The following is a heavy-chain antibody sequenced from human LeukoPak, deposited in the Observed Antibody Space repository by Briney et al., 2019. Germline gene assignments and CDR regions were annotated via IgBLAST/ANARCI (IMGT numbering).Heavy chain of an antibody. V-gene: IGHV1-69*13. CDR2: IIPIFGTA. CDR3: ARARIASVLRFLEWPPLDY. CDR1: GGTFSSYA. D-gene: IGHD3-3*01. J-gene: IGHJ4*02. Sequence: ASVKVSCKASGGTFSSYAISWVRQAPGRGLEWMGGIIPIFGTANYAQKFQGRVTITADESTSTAYMELSSLRSEDTAVYYCARARIASVLRFLEWPPLDYWGQGTLVTVSS.